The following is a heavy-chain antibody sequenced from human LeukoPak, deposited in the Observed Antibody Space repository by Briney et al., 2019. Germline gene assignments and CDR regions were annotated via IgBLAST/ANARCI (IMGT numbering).Heavy chain of an antibody. CDR2: IIPNLGTT. V-gene: IGHV1-69*04. Sequence: SVKVPCKASGGTSNSHAISWVRQAPGQGLEWMGRIIPNLGTTNRAQNFQDRVTLTADKSTNTAYMELTSLTSDDTAVYYCATTNDGGGYQWGDFFDFWGQGTLVTVSS. D-gene: IGHD3-22*01. CDR3: ATTNDGGGYQWGDFFDF. J-gene: IGHJ4*02. CDR1: GGTSNSHA.